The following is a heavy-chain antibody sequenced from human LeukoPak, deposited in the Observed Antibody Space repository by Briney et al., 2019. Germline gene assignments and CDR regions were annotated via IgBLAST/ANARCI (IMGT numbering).Heavy chain of an antibody. Sequence: SETLSLTCTVSGGSVTSYYWSWIRQPAGKGLEWIGRIHTSGSTNYSPSLKRRVTISVETSKNQFVLKLSSVTAADTAGYYCGRDTYYYDSSRYYWLDYWGQGTLVTVSS. CDR2: IHTSGST. D-gene: IGHD3-22*01. CDR3: GRDTYYYDSSRYYWLDY. CDR1: GGSVTSYY. J-gene: IGHJ4*02. V-gene: IGHV4-4*07.